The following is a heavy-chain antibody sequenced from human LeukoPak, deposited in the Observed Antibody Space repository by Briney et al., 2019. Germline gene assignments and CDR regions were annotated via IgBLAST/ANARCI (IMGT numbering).Heavy chain of an antibody. D-gene: IGHD6-19*01. J-gene: IGHJ4*02. Sequence: GGSLRLSCAASGFTFSSDAVSWVRQAPGKGLEWVSAISGSGGSTYYADSVKGRFTISRDNSKNTLYLQMNSLRAEDTAVYYCAKDSETGSSGWFDYWGQGTLVTVSS. CDR3: AKDSETGSSGWFDY. CDR2: ISGSGGST. V-gene: IGHV3-23*01. CDR1: GFTFSSDA.